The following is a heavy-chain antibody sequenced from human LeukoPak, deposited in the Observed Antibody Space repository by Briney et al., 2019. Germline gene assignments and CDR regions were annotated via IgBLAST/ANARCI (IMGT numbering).Heavy chain of an antibody. CDR3: ASGSYRYNWFDP. D-gene: IGHD3-10*01. V-gene: IGHV4-61*02. Sequence: TSETLSLTCTVSGGSISSGSYYWSWIRQSAGKGLEWIGRIYTGGSTNYNPSLKGRVTISVDTSKNQFSLKLSSVTAADTAVYYCASGSYRYNWFDPWGQGTLVTVPS. CDR2: IYTGGST. J-gene: IGHJ5*02. CDR1: GGSISSGSYY.